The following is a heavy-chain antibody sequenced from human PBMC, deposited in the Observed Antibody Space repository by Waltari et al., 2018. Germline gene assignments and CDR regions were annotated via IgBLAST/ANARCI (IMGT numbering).Heavy chain of an antibody. Sequence: QLVQSGAEVIKAGESLKISCKGSGYNFNTYWVAWVRQMPGKGLEWMGIIYPSDSDTRESPSFQGQVTISADKSINTVYLQWSSLEASDTATYYCARGSRDDWFDPWGQGTLVTVSS. V-gene: IGHV5-51*03. D-gene: IGHD3-10*01. CDR1: GYNFNTYW. CDR3: ARGSRDDWFDP. J-gene: IGHJ5*02. CDR2: IYPSDSDT.